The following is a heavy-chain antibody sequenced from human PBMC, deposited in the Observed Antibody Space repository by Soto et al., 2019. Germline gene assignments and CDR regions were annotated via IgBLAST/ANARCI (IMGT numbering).Heavy chain of an antibody. V-gene: IGHV3-74*01. CDR1: GFTFDGYW. CDR3: TRGGYSYDSSGAVDY. J-gene: IGHJ4*02. CDR2: INGVGKTR. D-gene: IGHD3-22*01. Sequence: EVQLVESGGGLVQPGGSLRLSCTASGFTFDGYWMHWVRQGPGKGLVWVSRINGVGKTRDYADSVKGRFTISRDNAKNTLFLQMNSLRADDTAFYYCTRGGYSYDSSGAVDYWGLGTVVTVSS.